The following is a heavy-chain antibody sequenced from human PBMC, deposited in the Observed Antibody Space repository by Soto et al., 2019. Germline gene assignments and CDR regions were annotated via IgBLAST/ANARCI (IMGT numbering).Heavy chain of an antibody. J-gene: IGHJ6*02. D-gene: IGHD1-26*01. CDR2: INPNSGGT. CDR3: ARERVVEATKDYYGMDV. CDR1: GYTFTGYY. Sequence: ASVKVSCKASGYTFTGYYMHWVRQAPGQGLEWMGWINPNSGGTNYAQKFQGRVTMTRDTSISTAYMELSRLRSDDTAAYYCARERVVEATKDYYGMDVWGQGTTVTVSS. V-gene: IGHV1-2*02.